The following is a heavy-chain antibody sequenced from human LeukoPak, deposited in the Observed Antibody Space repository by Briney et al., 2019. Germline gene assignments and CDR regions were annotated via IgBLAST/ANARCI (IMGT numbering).Heavy chain of an antibody. D-gene: IGHD1-26*01. CDR2: FYPGDSDT. Sequence: PGESLKISCKGSGYSFTSYWIGWVRQMPGKGLEWMGIFYPGDSDTRYSPSFQGQVTISADKSISTAYLQWSSLKASDTAMYYCARTSGSYLYYYYYMDVWGKGTTVTVSS. V-gene: IGHV5-51*01. CDR1: GYSFTSYW. J-gene: IGHJ6*03. CDR3: ARTSGSYLYYYYYMDV.